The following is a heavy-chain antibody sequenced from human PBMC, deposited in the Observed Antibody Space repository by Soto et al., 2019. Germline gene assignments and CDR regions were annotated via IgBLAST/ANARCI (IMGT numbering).Heavy chain of an antibody. CDR1: GGSVSPYY. CDR3: ARGRHWLDY. J-gene: IGHJ4*02. CDR2: IYYDGTT. V-gene: IGHV4-59*02. Sequence: QVQLQESGPGLVKPSEPVSLTCTVSGGSVSPYYWTWVRRPPGKGLEWIAYIYYDGTTNYNPSLKSRVTISLDTSKSQFSLRLTSVTAADTAVYYCARGRHWLDYWGQGTLLTVSS. D-gene: IGHD6-19*01.